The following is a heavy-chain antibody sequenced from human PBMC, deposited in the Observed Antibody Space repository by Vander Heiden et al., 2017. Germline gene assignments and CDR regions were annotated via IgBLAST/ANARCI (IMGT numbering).Heavy chain of an antibody. Sequence: EVQLVESGGGLVKPGGSLRLSCAASGFPFSSYSINWVRQAPGKGLEWVSSISSSSSYIYYADSVKGRFTISRDNAKNSLYLQMNSLGAEDTAVYYCARDLGYSSGWYVDYWGQGTLVTVSS. CDR2: ISSSSSYI. J-gene: IGHJ4*02. D-gene: IGHD6-19*01. V-gene: IGHV3-21*01. CDR3: ARDLGYSSGWYVDY. CDR1: GFPFSSYS.